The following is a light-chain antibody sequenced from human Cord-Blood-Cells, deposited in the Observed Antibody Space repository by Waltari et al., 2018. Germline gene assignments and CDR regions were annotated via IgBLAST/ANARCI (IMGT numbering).Light chain of an antibody. CDR2: DVS. CDR1: SSDLGGYNY. Sequence: QSALTQPASVSGSPGHSITISCTGTSSDLGGYNYVPWYQQHPGKAPKLMIYDVSNRPSGVSNRFSGSKSGNTASLTISGLQAEDEADYYCSSYTSSSTLVFGGGTKLTVL. V-gene: IGLV2-14*01. CDR3: SSYTSSSTLV. J-gene: IGLJ2*01.